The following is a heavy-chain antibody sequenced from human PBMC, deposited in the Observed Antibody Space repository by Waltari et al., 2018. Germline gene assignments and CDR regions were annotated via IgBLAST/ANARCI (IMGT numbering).Heavy chain of an antibody. CDR1: GFTFSSYT. CDR2: ISSSSSTI. D-gene: IGHD2-21*01. Sequence: EVQLVESGGGLVQPGGSLSLSCAASGFTFSSYTMNWVRQAPGKGLEWVSYISSSSSTIYYADSVKGRFTISRDNAKNSLYLQMNSLRAEDTAVYYCARDPYGGNSPYYYYGMDVWGQGTTVTVSS. J-gene: IGHJ6*02. V-gene: IGHV3-48*01. CDR3: ARDPYGGNSPYYYYGMDV.